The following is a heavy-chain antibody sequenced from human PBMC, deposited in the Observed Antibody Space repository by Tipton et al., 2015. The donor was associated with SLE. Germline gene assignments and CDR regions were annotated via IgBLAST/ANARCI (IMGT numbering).Heavy chain of an antibody. Sequence: TLSLTCTVSGYSISSGYYWGWIRQPPGKGLEWIGSIYHSGSTYYNPSLKSRVTISVDTSKNQFSLKLSSVTAADTAVYYCARDSHNYVWGDYYGMDVWGQGTTVTVSS. CDR2: IYHSGST. V-gene: IGHV4-38-2*02. CDR3: ARDSHNYVWGDYYGMDV. J-gene: IGHJ6*02. CDR1: GYSISSGYY. D-gene: IGHD3-16*01.